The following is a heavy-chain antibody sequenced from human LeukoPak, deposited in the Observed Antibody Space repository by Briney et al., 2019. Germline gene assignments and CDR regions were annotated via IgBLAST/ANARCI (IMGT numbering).Heavy chain of an antibody. V-gene: IGHV3-21*01. CDR2: ISSDGIYI. J-gene: IGHJ4*02. CDR1: GFTFSTYA. CDR3: ARDYSGWSRDY. Sequence: PGGSLRLSCATSGFTFSTYAMHWVRQAPGKGLEWVSSISSDGIYIYYADSVKGRFTTSRDNAKNSLYLQMNSLRAEDTAVYFCARDYSGWSRDYWGQGTLVTVSS. D-gene: IGHD6-19*01.